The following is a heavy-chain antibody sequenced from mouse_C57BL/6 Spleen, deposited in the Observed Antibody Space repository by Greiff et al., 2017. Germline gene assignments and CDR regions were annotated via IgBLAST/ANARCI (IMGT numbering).Heavy chain of an antibody. D-gene: IGHD2-5*01. CDR2: IHPNSGST. V-gene: IGHV1-64*01. CDR1: GYTFTSYW. J-gene: IGHJ3*01. Sequence: VQLQQPGAELVKPGASVKLSCKASGYTFTSYWMHWVKQRPGQGLEWIGMIHPNSGSTNYNEKFKSKATLTVDKSSSTAYMQLSSLTSEDSAVYYCARSGSNYETWFAYWGQGTLVTVSA. CDR3: ARSGSNYETWFAY.